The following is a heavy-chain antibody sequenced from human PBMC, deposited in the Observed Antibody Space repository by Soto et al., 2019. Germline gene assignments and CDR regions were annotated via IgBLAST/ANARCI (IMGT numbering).Heavy chain of an antibody. D-gene: IGHD3-10*01. CDR2: ISGSGGST. V-gene: IGHV3-23*01. CDR1: GFTFSSYA. J-gene: IGHJ6*02. Sequence: EVQLLESGGGLVQPGGSLRLSCAASGFTFSSYAMSWVRQAPGKGLEWVSAISGSGGSTYYADSVKGRFTISRDNSKNTLYLQMNSLRAEDTAVYYCAKGDLWFWELYHYYYGMDVWGQGTTVTVSS. CDR3: AKGDLWFWELYHYYYGMDV.